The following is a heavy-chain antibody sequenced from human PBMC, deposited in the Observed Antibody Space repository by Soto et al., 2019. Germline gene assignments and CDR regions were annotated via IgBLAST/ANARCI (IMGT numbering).Heavy chain of an antibody. CDR2: INPSGGST. D-gene: IGHD3-22*01. CDR3: ARDRTALYDSPFDP. V-gene: IGHV1-46*01. Sequence: ASVEVSCKASGYTFTSYYRHWVRQAPGQGLEWMGIINPSGGSTSHAQKFQGRVTMTRDTSTSTVYMELSSLRSEDTAVYYCARDRTALYDSPFDPWGQGTLVTVSS. J-gene: IGHJ5*02. CDR1: GYTFTSYY.